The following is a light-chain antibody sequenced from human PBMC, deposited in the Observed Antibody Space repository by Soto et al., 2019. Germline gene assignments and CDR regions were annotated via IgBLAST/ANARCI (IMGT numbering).Light chain of an antibody. Sequence: EIVKTQYPATLSLSPGQGATFSCRAGQNINNIYLSWYQQKPGQHPRHLIXDASRRATDIPDRFSGGESGTDFTHTIARPETEDYAMYYGQQYEISPTITFGQGTRLENK. CDR1: QNINNIY. CDR3: QQYEISPTIT. V-gene: IGKV3-20*01. J-gene: IGKJ5*01. CDR2: DAS.